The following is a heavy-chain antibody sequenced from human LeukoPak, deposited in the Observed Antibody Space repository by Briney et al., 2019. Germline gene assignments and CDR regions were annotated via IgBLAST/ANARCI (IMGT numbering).Heavy chain of an antibody. CDR2: INPNSGGT. CDR3: ATEASGLNWFDP. CDR1: GYTSIDYF. D-gene: IGHD3-3*01. Sequence: WASVTVSCKASGYTSIDYFIHTVPQTPQQRLERMRWINPNSGGTNYAQKFQGRVTMTRDTSITTTYTELSRLTSDDSAVYFCATEASGLNWFDPWGQGTLVTVSS. J-gene: IGHJ5*02. V-gene: IGHV1-2*02.